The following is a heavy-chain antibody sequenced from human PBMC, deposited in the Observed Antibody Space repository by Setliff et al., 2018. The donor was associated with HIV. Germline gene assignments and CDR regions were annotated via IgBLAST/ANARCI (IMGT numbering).Heavy chain of an antibody. CDR3: ARQKTMTTYFDY. V-gene: IGHV4-39*01. CDR1: GGSISTSRYY. J-gene: IGHJ4*02. Sequence: TLSLTCTVSGGSISTSRYYWGWIRQPPGKGLEWNGSINYRGNTYYNPSLQSRVPISVDTSKNQFSLKLSSVTAADTAVYYCARQKTMTTYFDYWGQGTLVTVSS. D-gene: IGHD4-17*01. CDR2: INYRGNT.